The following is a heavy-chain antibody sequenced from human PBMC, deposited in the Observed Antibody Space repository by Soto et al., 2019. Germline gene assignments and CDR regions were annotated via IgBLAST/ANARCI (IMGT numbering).Heavy chain of an antibody. Sequence: GGSLRLSCAASGFTFSSYSMNWVRQAPGKGLEWVSSISSSSSYIYYADSVKGRFTISRDNAKNSLYLQMNSLRAEDTAVYYCARDVLLWFGDFFDIWGQGTMVTVSS. CDR1: GFTFSSYS. J-gene: IGHJ3*02. V-gene: IGHV3-21*01. CDR3: ARDVLLWFGDFFDI. D-gene: IGHD3-10*01. CDR2: ISSSSSYI.